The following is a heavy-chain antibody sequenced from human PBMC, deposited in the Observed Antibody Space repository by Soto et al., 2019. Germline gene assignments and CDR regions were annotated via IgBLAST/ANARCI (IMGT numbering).Heavy chain of an antibody. Sequence: CCPWIRQPPGTGLEWIGEINHSGSTNYNPSLKSRVTISVDTSKNQFSLKLTSVTAADTAVYYCARDQITSLFHYWGQGTPVTVS. V-gene: IGHV4-34*01. CDR1: C. CDR2: INHSGST. J-gene: IGHJ4*02. CDR3: ARDQITSLFHY. D-gene: IGHD3-10*01.